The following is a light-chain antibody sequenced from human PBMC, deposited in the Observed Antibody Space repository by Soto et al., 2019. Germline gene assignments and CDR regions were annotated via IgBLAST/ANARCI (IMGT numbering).Light chain of an antibody. V-gene: IGKV3-15*01. J-gene: IGKJ2*01. CDR3: QHYNSWPPYT. CDR2: GAS. CDR1: QSVDSN. Sequence: EIVMTQSPATLSVSPGVRATLSCRASQSVDSNLAWYQQKPGQAPRLLIYGASTRATGIPARFSGSGSGTEFTLTISSLQSEDFAAYYCQHYNSWPPYTSGQGTKLEIK.